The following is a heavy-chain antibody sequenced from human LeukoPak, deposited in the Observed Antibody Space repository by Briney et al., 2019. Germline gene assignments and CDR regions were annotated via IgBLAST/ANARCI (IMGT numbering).Heavy chain of an antibody. Sequence: ASVKVSCKTFGYTFTGYYMHWVRQAPGQGFEWMGWISPNSGGTYYAQKFQGRVTMTRDTSISTAYMELSRLRSGDTAVYYCARALFSYDSSAYNGFDIWGQGTMVTVSS. J-gene: IGHJ3*02. CDR3: ARALFSYDSSAYNGFDI. CDR2: ISPNSGGT. V-gene: IGHV1-2*02. D-gene: IGHD3-22*01. CDR1: GYTFTGYY.